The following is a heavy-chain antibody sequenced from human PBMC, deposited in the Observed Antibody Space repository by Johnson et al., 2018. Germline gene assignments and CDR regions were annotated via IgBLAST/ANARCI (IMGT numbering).Heavy chain of an antibody. CDR2: ISWNSGSI. Sequence: VQLVESGGGLVQPGRSLRLSCAASGFTFDDYAMHWVRQAPGKGLEWVSGISWNSGSIGYADSVKGRFTISRDNAKNSLYLQMNNLRAEDTALYYCAKANYYYDTSGPGAFDIWGQGTMVTVSS. CDR1: GFTFDDYA. CDR3: AKANYYYDTSGPGAFDI. J-gene: IGHJ3*02. V-gene: IGHV3-9*01. D-gene: IGHD3-22*01.